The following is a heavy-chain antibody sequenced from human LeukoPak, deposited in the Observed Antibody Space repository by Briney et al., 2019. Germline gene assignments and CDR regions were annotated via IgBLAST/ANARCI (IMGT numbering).Heavy chain of an antibody. Sequence: ASVKASCKVSGYTLTELSMHWVRQAPGKGLEWMGGFDPEDGETIYAQKFQGRVTMTEDTSTDTAYMELSSLRSEDTAVYYCARDRRYYDSSGPESVYWGQGTLVTVSS. CDR2: FDPEDGET. CDR3: ARDRRYYDSSGPESVY. D-gene: IGHD3-22*01. CDR1: GYTLTELS. V-gene: IGHV1-24*01. J-gene: IGHJ4*02.